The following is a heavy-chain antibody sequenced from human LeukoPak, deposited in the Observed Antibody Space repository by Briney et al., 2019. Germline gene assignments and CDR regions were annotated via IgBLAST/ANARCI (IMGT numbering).Heavy chain of an antibody. CDR2: IRYDGSNK. J-gene: IGHJ6*03. V-gene: IGHV3-30*02. CDR3: ARDRSGNNYYYYMDV. D-gene: IGHD4-23*01. CDR1: GFTFSSYG. Sequence: PGGSLRLSCAASGFTFSSYGMHWVRQAPGKGLEWVAFIRYDGSNKYYADSVKGRFTISRDNSKNTLYLQMNSLRAEDTAVYYCARDRSGNNYYYYMDVWGKGTTVTVSS.